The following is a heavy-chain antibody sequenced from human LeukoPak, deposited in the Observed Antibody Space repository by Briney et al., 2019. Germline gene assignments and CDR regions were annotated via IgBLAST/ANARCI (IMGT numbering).Heavy chain of an antibody. J-gene: IGHJ4*02. CDR1: GFTFNTYT. CDR2: ITPRSDYI. Sequence: GGSLRLSCAASGFTFNTYTMNWVRQAPGKGLEWVSSITPRSDYISYVDSVKGRFIISRDNTENSLFLQMNNLRAEDTAVYYCTRDPQGGDYWGQGTLVTVSS. V-gene: IGHV3-21*01. CDR3: TRDPQGGDY. D-gene: IGHD3-16*01.